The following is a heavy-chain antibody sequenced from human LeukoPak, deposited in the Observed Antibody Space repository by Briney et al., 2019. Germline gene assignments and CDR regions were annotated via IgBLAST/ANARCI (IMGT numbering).Heavy chain of an antibody. CDR2: IYYSGST. D-gene: IGHD3-3*01. CDR3: ASLVIPGSPYYDFWSGYYRDAFDI. Sequence: SETLSLTCTVSGGSISSGGYYWSWIRQHPGKGLEWIGYIYYSGSTYYNPSLKSRVTISVDTSKNQFSLRLSSVTAADTAVYYCASLVIPGSPYYDFWSGYYRDAFDIWGQGTMVTVSS. CDR1: GGSISSGGYY. J-gene: IGHJ3*02. V-gene: IGHV4-31*03.